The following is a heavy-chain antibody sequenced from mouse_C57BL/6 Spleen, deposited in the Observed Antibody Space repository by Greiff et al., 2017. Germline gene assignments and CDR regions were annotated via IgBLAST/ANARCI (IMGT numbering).Heavy chain of an antibody. J-gene: IGHJ2*01. CDR1: GYSFTGYW. V-gene: IGHV1-9*01. D-gene: IGHD1-1*01. CDR3: ARSRCIATVVAKFDY. CDR2: ILPGSGST. Sequence: VQLQESGAELMKPGASVKLSCKATGYSFTGYWIEWVKQRPGHGLEWIGEILPGSGSTNYNEKFKGKATFTAETSSNTAYMQLSSLTTEDSAIYDCARSRCIATVVAKFDYWGQGTTLTVSS.